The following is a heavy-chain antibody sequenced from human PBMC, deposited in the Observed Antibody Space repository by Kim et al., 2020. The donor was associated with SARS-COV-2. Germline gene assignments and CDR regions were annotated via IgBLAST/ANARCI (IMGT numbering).Heavy chain of an antibody. CDR1: GGSINSYY. J-gene: IGHJ6*02. CDR2: VYPSGTT. CDR3: ARVRPDYYYGMDV. V-gene: IGHV4-4*07. Sequence: SETLSLTCTVSGGSINSYYWSWIRQPAGKGLEWIGRVYPSGTTNYNPSLKSRVTMSLDRSKKKVSLTLTSVTAADTAVYYCARVRPDYYYGMDVWGQGTTVTVSS.